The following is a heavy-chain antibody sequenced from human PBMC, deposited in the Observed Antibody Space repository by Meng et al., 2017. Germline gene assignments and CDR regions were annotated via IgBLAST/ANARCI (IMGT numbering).Heavy chain of an antibody. Sequence: SVKVSCKASGGTFSSYAISWVRQAPGQGLEWMGGIIPIFGTANYAQKFQGRVTITADESTSTAYMELSSLRSEDTAVYYCARVSDSENSGYDSYWYFDLWGLGTLVTVSS. CDR2: IIPIFGTA. J-gene: IGHJ2*01. V-gene: IGHV1-69*13. CDR3: ARVSDSENSGYDSYWYFDL. CDR1: GGTFSSYA. D-gene: IGHD5-12*01.